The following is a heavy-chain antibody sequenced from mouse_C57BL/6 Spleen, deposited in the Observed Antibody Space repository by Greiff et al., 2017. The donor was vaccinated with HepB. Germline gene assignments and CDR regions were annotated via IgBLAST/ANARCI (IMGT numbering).Heavy chain of an antibody. V-gene: IGHV3-6*01. D-gene: IGHD2-2*01. CDR1: GYSITSGYY. CDR2: ISYDGSN. CDR3: ARDGYPYYYAMDY. Sequence: LQESGPGLVKPSQSLSLTCSVTGYSITSGYYWNWIRQFPGNKLEWMGYISYDGSNNYNPSLKNRISITRDTSKNQFFLKLNSVTTEDTATYYCARDGYPYYYAMDYWGQGTSVTVSS. J-gene: IGHJ4*01.